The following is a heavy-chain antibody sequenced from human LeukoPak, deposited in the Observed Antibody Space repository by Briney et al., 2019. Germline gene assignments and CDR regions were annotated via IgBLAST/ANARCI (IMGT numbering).Heavy chain of an antibody. D-gene: IGHD1-26*01. CDR2: ISGNGRNT. CDR1: GLTFSSYV. V-gene: IGHV3-23*01. CDR3: AKVGATHYFDY. Sequence: QAGGSLRLSCAASGLTFSSYVMSWVRQAPGKGLEWVSTISGNGRNTYYADSVKGRFTIPGDNSKNTLYLQMNSLRAEDTAVYYCAKVGATHYFDYWGQGTLVTVSS. J-gene: IGHJ4*02.